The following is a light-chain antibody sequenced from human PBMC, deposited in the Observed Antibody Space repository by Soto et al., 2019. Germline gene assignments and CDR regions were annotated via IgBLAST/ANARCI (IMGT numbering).Light chain of an antibody. V-gene: IGLV2-14*03. CDR1: SRDVGGYNF. Sequence: QSVLTQPASVSGSPGQSITISCTGTSRDVGGYNFVTWYQQHPGEAPKLMIHDVSSRASGVPNRFSGSKSGTTASLTISGLQAEDEADYYCCSSASSTSSVYGAGTKVTGL. CDR3: CSSASSTSSV. J-gene: IGLJ1*01. CDR2: DVS.